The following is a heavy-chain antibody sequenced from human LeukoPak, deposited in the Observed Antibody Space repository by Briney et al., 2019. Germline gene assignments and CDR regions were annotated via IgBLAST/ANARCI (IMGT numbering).Heavy chain of an antibody. V-gene: IGHV1-69*05. CDR2: IIPIFGTA. J-gene: IGHJ3*02. D-gene: IGHD3-22*01. Sequence: SVKVSCKASGGTFSSYAISWVRQAPGQGLEWMGGIIPIFGTANYAQKFQGRVTVTTDESTSTAYMELSSLRSEDTAVYYCTDSSGYYSHDALDIWGQGTMVTVSS. CDR3: TDSSGYYSHDALDI. CDR1: GGTFSSYA.